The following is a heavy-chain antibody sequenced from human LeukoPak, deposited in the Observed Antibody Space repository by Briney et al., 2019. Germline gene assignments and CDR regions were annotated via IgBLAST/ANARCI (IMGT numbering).Heavy chain of an antibody. D-gene: IGHD5-12*01. CDR2: ISYDGSNK. Sequence: GRSLRLSCAASGFTFSSYAMHWVRQAPGKGLEWVAVISYDGSNKYYADSVKGRFTISRDNSKNTLYLQMNSLRAEDTAVYYCAKLTGYDSYYYYYYMDVWGKGTTVTISS. CDR3: AKLTGYDSYYYYYYMDV. V-gene: IGHV3-30*04. CDR1: GFTFSSYA. J-gene: IGHJ6*03.